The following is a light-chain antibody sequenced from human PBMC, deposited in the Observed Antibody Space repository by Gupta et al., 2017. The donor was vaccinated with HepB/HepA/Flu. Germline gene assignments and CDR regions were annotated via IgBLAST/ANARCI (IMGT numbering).Light chain of an antibody. Sequence: SHVLTQAPSVSVAPGKTARITCGGNNIGGKSVHWYQQRPGQAPVALVDYETYRPSGIPERFSCANSCDTATPIISRGELGDEADDYWQVWDSSSEHTGIFGGGTKLTVL. CDR2: YET. J-gene: IGLJ2*01. CDR3: QVWDSSSEHTGI. V-gene: IGLV3-21*01. CDR1: NIGGKS.